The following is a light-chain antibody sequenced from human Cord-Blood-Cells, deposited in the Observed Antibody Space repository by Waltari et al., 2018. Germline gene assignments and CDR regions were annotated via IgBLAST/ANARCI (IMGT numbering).Light chain of an antibody. J-gene: IGKJ4*01. V-gene: IGKV2-30*01. CDR2: KVS. Sequence: DVVMTQSPLSLPVTLGQPASIPCRSSQSLVYRDGNTSVNWFQQRPGQSPRRLIYKVSNRDSGVPDRVSGSGSGTDFTLKISRVEAEDVGVYYCMQGTHWPPTFGGGTKVEIK. CDR3: MQGTHWPPT. CDR1: QSLVYRDGNTS.